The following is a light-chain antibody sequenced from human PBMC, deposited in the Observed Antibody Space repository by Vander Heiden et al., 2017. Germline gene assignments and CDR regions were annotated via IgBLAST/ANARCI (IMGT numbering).Light chain of an antibody. CDR1: QSVSSSY. CDR2: GAS. CDR3: QQEGSSPRT. Sequence: VLTPSPGTLSLSPGERATLSCRASQSVSSSYLAWYQQKPGQAPRLLIYGASSRATGIPDRFSGSGSGTDFTLTISRLEPEDFAVYYCQQEGSSPRTFGQGTKLEIK. J-gene: IGKJ2*01. V-gene: IGKV3-20*01.